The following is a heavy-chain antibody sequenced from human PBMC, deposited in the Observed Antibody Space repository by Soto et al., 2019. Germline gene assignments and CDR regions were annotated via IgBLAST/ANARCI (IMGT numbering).Heavy chain of an antibody. Sequence: QITLRESGPTLVQPTQTLTLTCTLSGVSLSTSGEGVGWIRQPPGKALEWLALSYWDDDKRFSPSLKSRLAITRDISKNQVVMTMNDMAPEDTAIYYCAHRQRTVVVGAPFDLWGQGSQVTVSS. CDR1: GVSLSTSGEG. V-gene: IGHV2-5*02. J-gene: IGHJ4*02. CDR3: AHRQRTVVVGAPFDL. CDR2: SYWDDDK. D-gene: IGHD2-15*01.